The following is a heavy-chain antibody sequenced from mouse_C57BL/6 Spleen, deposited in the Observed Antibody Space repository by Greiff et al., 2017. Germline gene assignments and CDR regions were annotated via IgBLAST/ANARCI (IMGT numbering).Heavy chain of an antibody. CDR2: ISDGGSYT. D-gene: IGHD2-2*01. CDR1: GFTFSSYA. CDR3: ARDHLNYGLYAMDY. J-gene: IGHJ4*01. Sequence: EVQRVESGGGLVKPGGSLKLSCAASGFTFSSYAMSWVRQTPEKRLGWVATISDGGSYTYYPDNVKGRFTISRDNAKNNLYLQMSHLKSEDTAMYYCARDHLNYGLYAMDYWGQGTSVTVSS. V-gene: IGHV5-4*01.